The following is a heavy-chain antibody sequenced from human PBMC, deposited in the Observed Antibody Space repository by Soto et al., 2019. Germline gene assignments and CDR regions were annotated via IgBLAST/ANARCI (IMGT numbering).Heavy chain of an antibody. CDR3: ARGGSVRFLAEEDYYYYDYMDV. CDR2: IIPILGIA. V-gene: IGHV1-69*02. Sequence: QVQLVQSGAEVKKPGSSVKVSCKASGGTFSSYTISWVRQAPGQGLEWMGRIIPILGIANYAQKFQGRVTITADKSTSTAYMELSSLRSEDTAVYYCARGGSVRFLAEEDYYYYDYMDVWGKGTTVTVSS. CDR1: GGTFSSYT. J-gene: IGHJ6*03. D-gene: IGHD3-3*01.